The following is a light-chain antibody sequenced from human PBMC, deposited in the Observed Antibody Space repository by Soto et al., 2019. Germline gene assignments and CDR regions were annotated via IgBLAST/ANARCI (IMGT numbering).Light chain of an antibody. J-gene: IGKJ2*01. V-gene: IGKV1-5*01. Sequence: DIQMTQSPSTVSASVGESVSITCRASQSIDTWVAWYQQKPGNAPELLIFEASPVKPGVPPRFSGSGSGTDFTLTISSVHTDDSVTFYCQQFLTSPYTFGQGTRVEV. CDR2: EAS. CDR3: QQFLTSPYT. CDR1: QSIDTW.